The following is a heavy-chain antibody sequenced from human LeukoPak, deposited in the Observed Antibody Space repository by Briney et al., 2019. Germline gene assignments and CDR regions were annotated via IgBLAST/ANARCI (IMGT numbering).Heavy chain of an antibody. Sequence: GGSLRLSCAVSGFTVSGHAMSWVRQAPGKGLEWVSGIIDVGDTYYADSVKGRFTISRDSSKNTVYLQMNSLRAEDTATYYCAKDYCRGGNCPLPFFDSWARELWSPSPQ. J-gene: IGHJ4*02. CDR1: GFTVSGHA. CDR2: IIDVGDT. CDR3: AKDYCRGGNCPLPFFDS. V-gene: IGHV3-23*01. D-gene: IGHD2-15*01.